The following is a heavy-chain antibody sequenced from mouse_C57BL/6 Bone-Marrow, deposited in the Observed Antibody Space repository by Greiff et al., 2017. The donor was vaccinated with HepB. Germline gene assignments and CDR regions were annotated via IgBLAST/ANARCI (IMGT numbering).Heavy chain of an antibody. CDR3: ARLVLFYDYDVSFDY. CDR2: IDPNSGGT. Sequence: QVQLKQPGAELVKPGASVKLSCKASGYTFTSYWMHWVKQRPGRGLEWIGRIDPNSGGTKYNEKLKSKATLTVDKPSSTAYMQLSSLTSEDSAVYYCARLVLFYDYDVSFDYWGQGTTLTVSS. CDR1: GYTFTSYW. V-gene: IGHV1-72*01. J-gene: IGHJ2*01. D-gene: IGHD2-4*01.